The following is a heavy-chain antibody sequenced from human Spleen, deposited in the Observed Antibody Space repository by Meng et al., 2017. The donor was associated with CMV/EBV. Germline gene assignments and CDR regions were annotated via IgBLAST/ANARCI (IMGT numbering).Heavy chain of an antibody. CDR3: AMGNPVPDS. Sequence: ASVKVSCKASGDTFTGQYMHWVRQAPGQGLEWMGYINPNTGGTNYAQNFQGRVTMTRDTSISTAYMELSRLRSDDTAVYFCAMGNPVPDSWGQGTLVTVSS. CDR2: INPNTGGT. CDR1: GDTFTGQY. J-gene: IGHJ4*02. V-gene: IGHV1-2*02. D-gene: IGHD4-23*01.